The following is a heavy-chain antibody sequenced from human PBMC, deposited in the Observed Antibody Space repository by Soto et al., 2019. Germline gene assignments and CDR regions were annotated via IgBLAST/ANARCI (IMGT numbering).Heavy chain of an antibody. CDR1: GFTFDDYA. CDR2: ISWNSGSI. CDR3: AKDMLGGYFAFDI. V-gene: IGHV3-9*01. D-gene: IGHD3-10*01. Sequence: QPGWSLRLSCAASGFTFDDYAIHWVRQAPGKGLEWVSGISWNSGSIGYADSVKGRFTISRDNAKNSLYLQMNSLRAEDTALYYCAKDMLGGYFAFDIWGQGTMVTVSS. J-gene: IGHJ3*02.